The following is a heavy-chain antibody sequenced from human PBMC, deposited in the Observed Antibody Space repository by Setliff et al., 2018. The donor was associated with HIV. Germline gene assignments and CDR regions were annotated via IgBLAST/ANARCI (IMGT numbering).Heavy chain of an antibody. D-gene: IGHD6-13*01. V-gene: IGHV1-2*06. Sequence: ASVKVSCKTSGYAFSDYSIHWVRQAPGQGLEWVGRINPDSRGTNYAQTFQGRVTMTRDTSANTAYMELSGLRSDDTAVFYCARGVKGIATTGKYYFDYWGQGTLVTVSS. J-gene: IGHJ4*02. CDR2: INPDSRGT. CDR1: GYAFSDYS. CDR3: ARGVKGIATTGKYYFDY.